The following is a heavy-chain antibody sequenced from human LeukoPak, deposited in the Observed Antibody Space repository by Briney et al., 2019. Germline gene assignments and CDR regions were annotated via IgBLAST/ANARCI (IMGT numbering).Heavy chain of an antibody. J-gene: IGHJ4*02. D-gene: IGHD1-7*01. CDR3: AAAEGNYYFDY. CDR2: IYSGGDT. V-gene: IGHV3-53*01. CDR1: GFRFSIKY. Sequence: PGGSLRLSCAASGFRFSIKYMSWVRQAPGKGLEWVSVIYSGGDTYYADSVKGRFTSSRDNSKNTLYLQMSSLRAEDTAVYYCAAAEGNYYFDYWGQGTLVTVSS.